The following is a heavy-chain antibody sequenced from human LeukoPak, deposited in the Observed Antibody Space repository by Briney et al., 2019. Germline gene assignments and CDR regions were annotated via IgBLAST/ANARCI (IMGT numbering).Heavy chain of an antibody. V-gene: IGHV4-59*11. CDR1: GASISSHY. D-gene: IGHD7-27*01. CDR3: AKLEVGRFDP. J-gene: IGHJ5*02. Sequence: SETLSLTCTVSGASISSHYWCWIRQPPGTGLEWIGDIYYRGSTTYNPSPKSRVSISLDTSRNQFSLNLSSVTAADTAVYYCAKLEVGRFDPWGQGTLVTVSS. CDR2: IYYRGST.